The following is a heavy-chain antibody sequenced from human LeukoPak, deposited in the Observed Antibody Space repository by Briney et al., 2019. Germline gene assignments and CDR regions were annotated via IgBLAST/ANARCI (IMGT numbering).Heavy chain of an antibody. J-gene: IGHJ4*02. D-gene: IGHD1-26*01. Sequence: GRSLRLSCAASGFTFSSYAMHWVRQAPGKGLEWGAVISYDGSNKYYADSVKDRFTISRDNSKNTLYLQMNSLRAEDTAVYYCARDLSGSYRGYYFDYWGQGTLVTVSS. V-gene: IGHV3-30-3*01. CDR3: ARDLSGSYRGYYFDY. CDR1: GFTFSSYA. CDR2: ISYDGSNK.